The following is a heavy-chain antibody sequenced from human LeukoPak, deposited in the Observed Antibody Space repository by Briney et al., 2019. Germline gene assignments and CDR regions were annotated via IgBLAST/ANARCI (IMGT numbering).Heavy chain of an antibody. V-gene: IGHV3-74*01. D-gene: IGHD2-15*01. Sequence: GGSLRLSCAASGFTLSRHWMNWVRHVPGKGLVWVSFINTDGSSTVYADSVRGRFTISRDNAKNTLYLQMNSLRAEDTAVHFCARDAAGEFDLWGQGTLVTVSS. J-gene: IGHJ4*02. CDR2: INTDGSST. CDR1: GFTLSRHW. CDR3: ARDAAGEFDL.